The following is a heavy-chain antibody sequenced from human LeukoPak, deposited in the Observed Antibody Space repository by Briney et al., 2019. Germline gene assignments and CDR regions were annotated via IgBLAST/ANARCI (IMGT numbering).Heavy chain of an antibody. V-gene: IGHV4-59*01. Sequence: ASETLSLTCTVSGGSISSYYWSWIRQPPGKGLEWIGYVYYSGSTNYNPSLKSRVTISVDTSKNQFSLKLSSVTAADTAVYYCARGLLDGYTHPAAFDIWGQGTMVTVSS. CDR1: GGSISSYY. CDR3: ARGLLDGYTHPAAFDI. J-gene: IGHJ3*02. CDR2: VYYSGST. D-gene: IGHD5-24*01.